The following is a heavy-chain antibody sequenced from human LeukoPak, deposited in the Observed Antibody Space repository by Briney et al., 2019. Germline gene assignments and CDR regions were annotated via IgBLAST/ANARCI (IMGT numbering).Heavy chain of an antibody. CDR3: ARGRKLDTYYYYYYMDV. V-gene: IGHV4-39*07. D-gene: IGHD6-6*01. Sequence: PSETLSLTCSVSGASISSGSNYWGWIRQPPGKTLEWIGSIYSSGSTYYNPSLKSRVIIIIDTPKNHFSLTLSSVTAADTAVYYCARGRKLDTYYYYYYMDVWGKGTTVTVSS. CDR1: GASISSGSNY. J-gene: IGHJ6*03. CDR2: IYSSGST.